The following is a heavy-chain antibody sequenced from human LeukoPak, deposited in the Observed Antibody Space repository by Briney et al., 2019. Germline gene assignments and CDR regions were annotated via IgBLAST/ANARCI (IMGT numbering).Heavy chain of an antibody. CDR3: ARERDSGYDAVTSMVAFDI. V-gene: IGHV1-8*02. D-gene: IGHD5-12*01. J-gene: IGHJ3*02. Sequence: GASVKVSCKASGYTFTSYDINWVRQATGQGLEWMGWMNPNSGNTGYAQKFQGRVTMTRNTSISTAYMELSSLRSEDTAVYYCARERDSGYDAVTSMVAFDIWGQGTMVTVSS. CDR2: MNPNSGNT. CDR1: GYTFTSYD.